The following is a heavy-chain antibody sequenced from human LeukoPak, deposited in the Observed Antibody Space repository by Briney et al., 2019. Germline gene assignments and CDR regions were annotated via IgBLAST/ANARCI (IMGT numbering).Heavy chain of an antibody. D-gene: IGHD7-27*01. CDR3: AKLEVGRFDP. V-gene: IGHV4-59*11. J-gene: IGHJ5*02. CDR2: IYYRGST. CDR1: GASISSHY. Sequence: SETLSLTCTVSGASISSHYWCWIRQSPGTGLEWIGDIYYRGSTTYDPSLKSRLSISLDTSRNQFSLNLSSVPAADTAVYYCAKLEVGRFDPWGQGILVTVSS.